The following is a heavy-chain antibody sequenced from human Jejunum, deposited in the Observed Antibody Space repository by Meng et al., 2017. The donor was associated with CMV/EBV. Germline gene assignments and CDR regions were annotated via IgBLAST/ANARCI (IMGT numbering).Heavy chain of an antibody. CDR1: GFTFRDYY. CDR3: ARNPGGLDV. Sequence: KVSCKASGFTFRDYYIHWLRQAPGQGLEWVGKIIPSGNRVTYAQKFQGRVIMTGDTSTNSVYIELNSLTSEDTAVYYCARNPGGLDVWGQGTTVTVSS. CDR2: IIPSGNRV. J-gene: IGHJ6*02. V-gene: IGHV1-46*01.